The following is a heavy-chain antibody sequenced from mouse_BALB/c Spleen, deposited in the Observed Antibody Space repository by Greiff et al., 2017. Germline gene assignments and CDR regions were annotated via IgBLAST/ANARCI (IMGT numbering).Heavy chain of an antibody. CDR1: GYTFTSYW. Sequence: QVQLQQSGAELVKPGASVKLSCKASGYTFTSYWMHWVKQRPGQGLEWIGEINPSNGRTNYNEKFKSKATLTVDKSSSTAYMQLSSLTSEDSAVYYCARGDGYLFAYCGQGTLVTVSA. V-gene: IGHV1S81*02. CDR2: INPSNGRT. J-gene: IGHJ3*01. D-gene: IGHD2-3*01. CDR3: ARGDGYLFAY.